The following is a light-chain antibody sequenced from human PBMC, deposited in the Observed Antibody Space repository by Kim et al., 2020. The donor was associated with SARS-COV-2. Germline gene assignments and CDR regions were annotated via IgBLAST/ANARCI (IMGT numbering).Light chain of an antibody. J-gene: IGLJ2*01. CDR1: TSNIGSNY. CDR3: AAWDDSLIGPV. V-gene: IGLV1-47*01. Sequence: ELTQPPSASGTPGKRVTISCSGSTSNIGSNYVYWYQQFPGTAPKLLIYDSNQRPSGVPDRFSGSKSGTSASLAISGLRSEDEADYYCAAWDDSLIGPVFGGGTQLTVL. CDR2: DSN.